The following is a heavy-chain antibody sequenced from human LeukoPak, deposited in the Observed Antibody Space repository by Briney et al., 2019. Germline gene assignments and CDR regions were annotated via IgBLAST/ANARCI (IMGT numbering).Heavy chain of an antibody. Sequence: KASETLSLTCTVSGGSISSYYWSWIRQPPGKGLEWIGYIYYSGSTNYNPSLKSRVTISVDTSKNQFSLKLSSVTAADTAVYYCARNAGEFEYSSSSSTAFDIWGQGTMVTVSS. D-gene: IGHD6-6*01. J-gene: IGHJ3*02. CDR1: GGSISSYY. CDR3: ARNAGEFEYSSSSSTAFDI. CDR2: IYYSGST. V-gene: IGHV4-59*01.